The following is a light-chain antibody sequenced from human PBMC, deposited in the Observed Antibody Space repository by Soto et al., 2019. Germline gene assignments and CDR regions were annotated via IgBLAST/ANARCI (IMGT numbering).Light chain of an antibody. CDR3: QQGHNFPWT. Sequence: DIQMTQSPSSLSASVGDRVTITCRASQGITNYLNWYQQKSGQVPRLLIYAASTLENGAASRRSGSGSETDFSLSITGLKPEDFATYYCQQGHNFPWTVAKGTKVDSK. V-gene: IGKV1-39*01. CDR1: QGITNY. CDR2: AAS. J-gene: IGKJ1*01.